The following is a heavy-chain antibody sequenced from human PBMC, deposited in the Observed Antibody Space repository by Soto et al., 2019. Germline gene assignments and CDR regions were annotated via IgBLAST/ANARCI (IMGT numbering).Heavy chain of an antibody. V-gene: IGHV4-4*07. CDR2: VYSSGTT. Sequence: SETLSLTCSVSGGSINSYWWSWIRQPAGKGLEWIGRVYSSGTTDYNPSLNSRATLSVETSKNQFSLKLSSVTAADTAVYYCARDIGSYAYGEGYWGRGTLVTVSS. D-gene: IGHD3-10*01. CDR3: ARDIGSYAYGEGY. CDR1: GGSINSYW. J-gene: IGHJ4*02.